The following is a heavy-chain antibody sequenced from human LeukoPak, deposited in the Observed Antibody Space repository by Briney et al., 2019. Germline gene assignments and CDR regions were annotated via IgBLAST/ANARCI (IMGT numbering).Heavy chain of an antibody. CDR2: LKSSGDTT. CDR1: GYTFTCYH. D-gene: IGHD5-18*01. V-gene: IGHV1-46*01. J-gene: IGHJ4*02. CDR3: VREEAHTYNFDF. Sequence: ASVKVSCKTSGYTFTCYHMHWVRQAPGQGLEWVGILKSSGDTTVYAQKFQGRVTVTRDTSTSTVYMELSSLSSEDTALYYCVREEAHTYNFDFWGPGTLVTVSS.